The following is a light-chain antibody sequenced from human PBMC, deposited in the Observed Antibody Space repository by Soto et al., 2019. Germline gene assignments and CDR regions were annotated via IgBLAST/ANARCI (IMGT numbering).Light chain of an antibody. CDR2: EVS. Sequence: SALTQPASVSGSPGQSITISCTGTSSDVGGYNYVSWYQQHPGKAPKLIIYEVSNRPSGVSNRFSGPKSGNTASLTISGLQAEDEADYYCNSYTSKSTGVFGTGTKLTVL. V-gene: IGLV2-14*01. J-gene: IGLJ1*01. CDR3: NSYTSKSTGV. CDR1: SSDVGGYNY.